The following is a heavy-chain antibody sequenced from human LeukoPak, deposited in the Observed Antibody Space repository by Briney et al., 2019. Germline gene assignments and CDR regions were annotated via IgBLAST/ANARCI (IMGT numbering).Heavy chain of an antibody. CDR2: INHSGST. D-gene: IGHD6-13*01. V-gene: IGHV4-34*01. J-gene: IGHJ6*03. CDR1: GGSFSGYY. Sequence: SETLSLTCAVYGGSFSGYYWSWIRQPPGKGLEWIGEINHSGSTNYNPSLKSRVTISVDTSKNQFSLKLSSVTAADTAVYYCARGRYSSNYYYYYYVDVWGKGTTVTVSS. CDR3: ARGRYSSNYYYYYYVDV.